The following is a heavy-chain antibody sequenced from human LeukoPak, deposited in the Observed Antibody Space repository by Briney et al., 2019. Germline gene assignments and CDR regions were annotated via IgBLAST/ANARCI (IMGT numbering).Heavy chain of an antibody. J-gene: IGHJ4*02. Sequence: GGSLRLSCAASGFTFSSYAMHWVRQAPGKGLEWVAVISYDGSNKYYADSGKGRLTISRDNSKNTLYLQMNSLRAEDTAVYYCAREAYYYDSSGYYPEGDFDYWGQGTLVTVSS. CDR2: ISYDGSNK. CDR3: AREAYYYDSSGYYPEGDFDY. V-gene: IGHV3-30-3*01. CDR1: GFTFSSYA. D-gene: IGHD3-22*01.